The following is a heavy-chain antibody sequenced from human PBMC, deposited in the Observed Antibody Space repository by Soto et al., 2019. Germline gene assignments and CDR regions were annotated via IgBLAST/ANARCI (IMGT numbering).Heavy chain of an antibody. D-gene: IGHD2-15*01. CDR1: GFTFSSYG. J-gene: IGHJ4*02. CDR3: ANHAAPTLKYYFDY. CDR2: ISYDGSNK. V-gene: IGHV3-30*18. Sequence: GGSLRLSCAASGFTFSSYGMHWVRQAPGKGLEWVAVISYDGSNKYYADSVKGRFTISRDNSKSTLYLQMNSLRAEDTAVYYCANHAAPTLKYYFDYWGQGTLVTVSS.